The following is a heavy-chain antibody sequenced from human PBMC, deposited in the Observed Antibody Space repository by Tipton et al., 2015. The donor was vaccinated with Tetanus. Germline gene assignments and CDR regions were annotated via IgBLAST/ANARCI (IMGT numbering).Heavy chain of an antibody. J-gene: IGHJ5*02. CDR1: GGSINTGDFL. CDR3: AAESARGNNWFDP. V-gene: IGHV4-31*03. CDR2: ISNRGNS. Sequence: TLSLTCTVFGGSINTGDFLWTWIRQHPRTGLEWIGYISNRGNSYSNPSLKGRVSLSVDKSASQFSLRLTSVTSADSAVYYCAAESARGNNWFDPWGQGVLVNVSS.